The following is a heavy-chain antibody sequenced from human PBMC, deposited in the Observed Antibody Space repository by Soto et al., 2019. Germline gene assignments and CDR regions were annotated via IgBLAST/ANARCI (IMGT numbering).Heavy chain of an antibody. CDR1: GFTFSDFA. CDR3: AKIEGMDPWAYSFDY. J-gene: IGHJ4*02. Sequence: EVQVLESGGGLVQPGGSLRLSCAATGFTFSDFAMSWVRQAPGKGLEWVSRIYGGGNGPHYADSVKGRVTISRDNSKNTLYLQMNSLRAEDTAVYYCAKIEGMDPWAYSFDYWGQGTLVNVSS. V-gene: IGHV3-23*01. CDR2: IYGGGNGP. D-gene: IGHD2-2*03.